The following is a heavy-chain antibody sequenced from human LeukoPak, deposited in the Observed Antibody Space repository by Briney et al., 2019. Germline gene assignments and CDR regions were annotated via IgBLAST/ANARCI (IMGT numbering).Heavy chain of an antibody. CDR1: GFTFDDYG. Sequence: PGGSLRLSCAASGFTFDDYGMSWVRQAPGKGLEWVSGINWNGGNTGYADSVKGRFTISRDNAKNSLYLQMNSLRAEDTALYYCARALGSYYDFWSGRAYYFDYWGQGTLVTVSS. V-gene: IGHV3-20*04. CDR2: INWNGGNT. D-gene: IGHD3-3*01. J-gene: IGHJ4*02. CDR3: ARALGSYYDFWSGRAYYFDY.